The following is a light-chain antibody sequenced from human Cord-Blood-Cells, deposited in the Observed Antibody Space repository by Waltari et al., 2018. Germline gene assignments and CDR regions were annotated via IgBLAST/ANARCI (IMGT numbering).Light chain of an antibody. J-gene: IGLJ1*01. CDR3: CSYAGSYTYV. CDR1: SSDVCGSHY. Sequence: QSALTQPRSVSGSPGQSVTIHCTGTSSDVCGSHYVLWYQQPPGKAPILMIYDVSKRPSGVPDRFSGSNSVNTASLTISGLQAEDEADYYCCSYAGSYTYVFGTGTKVTVL. CDR2: DVS. V-gene: IGLV2-11*01.